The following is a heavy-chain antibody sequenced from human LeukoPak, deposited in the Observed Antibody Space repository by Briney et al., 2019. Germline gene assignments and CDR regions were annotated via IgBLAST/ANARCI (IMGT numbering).Heavy chain of an antibody. CDR1: GYTFTSYY. J-gene: IGHJ4*02. V-gene: IGHV1-46*03. Sequence: ASVKGSCKASGYTFTSYYMHWVRQAPGQGLEWMGIINPSGGRTSYAQKFQGRVSMTRDTSTSTVYMELSSLRSEDTAVYYCARDWAYYDKKDEYWGQGTLVTVSS. D-gene: IGHD3-22*01. CDR2: INPSGGRT. CDR3: ARDWAYYDKKDEY.